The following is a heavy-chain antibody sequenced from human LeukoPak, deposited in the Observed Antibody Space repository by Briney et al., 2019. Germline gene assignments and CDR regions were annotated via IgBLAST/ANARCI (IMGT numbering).Heavy chain of an antibody. CDR1: GFTFSSYA. V-gene: IGHV3-23*01. CDR2: MSADGGGT. D-gene: IGHD3-22*01. CDR3: AKSSGTSTYYFNY. Sequence: GGSLRLSCAASGFTFSSYAMSWVRRAPGKGLEWVSAMSADGGGTYIADSVKGRCTISRDNSKSTLYLQMNSLRAEDTAIYYCAKSSGTSTYYFNYWGQGILVTVS. J-gene: IGHJ4*02.